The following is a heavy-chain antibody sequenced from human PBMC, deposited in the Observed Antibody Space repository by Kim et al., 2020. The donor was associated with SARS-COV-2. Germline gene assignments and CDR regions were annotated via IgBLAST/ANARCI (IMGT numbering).Heavy chain of an antibody. V-gene: IGHV3-21*01. Sequence: GGSLKLSCAASGFTFSDYTMNWVRQAPGTGLEWVSSISNSGNYKYYLDSVKARFTISRDNAKNSLFLQMNSLRAEDTAVYYCTRDMTNSYWGQGTVVTVSS. CDR3: TRDMTNSY. CDR2: ISNSGNYK. D-gene: IGHD2-8*01. CDR1: GFTFSDYT. J-gene: IGHJ4*02.